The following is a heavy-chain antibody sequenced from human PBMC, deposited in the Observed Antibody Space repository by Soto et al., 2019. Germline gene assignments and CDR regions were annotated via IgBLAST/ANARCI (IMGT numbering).Heavy chain of an antibody. V-gene: IGHV1-46*01. J-gene: IGHJ6*02. Sequence: ASVKVSCKASGYTFTSYYMHWVRQAPGQGLEWMGIINPSGGSTSYAQKFQGRVTMTRDTSTSTVYMELSSLRSEDTAVYYCARGEGGNYLTYYYFYAMDIWGQGTTVTVSS. CDR1: GYTFTSYY. CDR3: ARGEGGNYLTYYYFYAMDI. D-gene: IGHD1-26*01. CDR2: INPSGGST.